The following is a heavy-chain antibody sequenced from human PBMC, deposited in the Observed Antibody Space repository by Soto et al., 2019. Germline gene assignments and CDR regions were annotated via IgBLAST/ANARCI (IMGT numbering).Heavy chain of an antibody. V-gene: IGHV3-21*01. CDR2: ISSSGDDI. D-gene: IGHD5-18*01. J-gene: IGHJ4*02. CDR1: GFTFSSDS. Sequence: EAQLVESGGGLVKPGGSLRLSCAGSGFTFSSDSMNWVRQAPGKGLEWVSSISSSGDDIHYADSVKGRFTISRDNANKLLYLQMNSLRAEDTAVYYCAGAEYRYGYSFDYWGQGTLVTVSS. CDR3: AGAEYRYGYSFDY.